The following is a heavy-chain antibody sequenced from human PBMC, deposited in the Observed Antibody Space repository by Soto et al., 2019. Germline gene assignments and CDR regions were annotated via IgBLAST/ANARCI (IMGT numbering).Heavy chain of an antibody. Sequence: ASVKVSCKASGYTFTSYGIIWVRQAPGQGLEWMGWISAYNGNTNYAQKLQGRVTMTTDTSTSTAYMELRSLRSDDTAVYYCARDPSYDFWSGYRNWFDPWGQGTLVTVSS. CDR2: ISAYNGNT. V-gene: IGHV1-18*01. D-gene: IGHD3-3*01. CDR1: GYTFTSYG. CDR3: ARDPSYDFWSGYRNWFDP. J-gene: IGHJ5*02.